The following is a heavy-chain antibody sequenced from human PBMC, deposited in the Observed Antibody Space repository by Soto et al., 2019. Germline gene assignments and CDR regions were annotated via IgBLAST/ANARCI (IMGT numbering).Heavy chain of an antibody. CDR1: GFTFSSYW. V-gene: IGHV3-74*01. Sequence: GGSLRLSCAASGFTFSSYWMHWVRQAPGKGLVWVSRINSDGSSTSYADSVKGRFTISRDNAKNTLYLQMNSLRAEDTAVYYCAGLDVVVPAAMPEVFSWFDPWGQGTLVTVSS. D-gene: IGHD2-2*01. J-gene: IGHJ5*02. CDR2: INSDGSST. CDR3: AGLDVVVPAAMPEVFSWFDP.